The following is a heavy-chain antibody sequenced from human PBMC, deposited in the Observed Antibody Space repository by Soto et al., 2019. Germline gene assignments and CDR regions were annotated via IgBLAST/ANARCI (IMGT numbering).Heavy chain of an antibody. CDR1: GFTFSDFS. Sequence: PGGSLRLSCTASGFTFSDFSFNWVRQTPERGLEWISYVSSSSASIYYADSVRGRFTIPRDNAKNSLCLQMTSLRAEDTAVYYCAKGGRQWLVTSDFNYWGQGALVTVSS. J-gene: IGHJ4*02. V-gene: IGHV3-48*04. CDR2: VSSSSASI. CDR3: AKGGRQWLVTSDFNY. D-gene: IGHD6-19*01.